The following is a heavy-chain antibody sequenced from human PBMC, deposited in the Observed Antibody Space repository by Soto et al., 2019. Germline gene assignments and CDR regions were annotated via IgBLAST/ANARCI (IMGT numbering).Heavy chain of an antibody. CDR1: GYNFANYW. CDR3: ARGDSSDYSTATPTDY. J-gene: IGHJ4*02. V-gene: IGHV5-51*01. Sequence: GESLKISCSGSGYNFANYWIGCVRQMPGKGLEWMGIIYPSDSDTRYSPSFEGQVTISADRSISTAYLQWSSLKASDTAMYFCARGDSSDYSTATPTDYWGQGALVTVSS. CDR2: IYPSDSDT. D-gene: IGHD3-22*01.